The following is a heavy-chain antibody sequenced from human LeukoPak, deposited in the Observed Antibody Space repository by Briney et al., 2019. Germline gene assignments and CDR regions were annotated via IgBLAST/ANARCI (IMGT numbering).Heavy chain of an antibody. J-gene: IGHJ4*02. D-gene: IGHD6-19*01. CDR2: ITVSGDTT. CDR3: AKAYSSGWAPYDY. CDR1: GFTLSSHV. V-gene: IGHV3-23*01. Sequence: GGSLRLSCAASGFTLSSHVMGWVRQAPGKGLEWVSDITVSGDTTHYADSVKGRFTIPRDNSESTLSLQMTSLRAEDTAVYYCAKAYSSGWAPYDYWGQGTLVTVSS.